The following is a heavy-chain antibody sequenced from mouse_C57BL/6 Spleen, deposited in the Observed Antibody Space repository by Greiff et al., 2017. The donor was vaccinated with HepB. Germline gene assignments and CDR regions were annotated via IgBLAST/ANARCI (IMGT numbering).Heavy chain of an antibody. D-gene: IGHD2-4*01. V-gene: IGHV5-16*01. Sequence: EVKLVESEGGLVQPGRSMKLSCTASGFTFSDYYMAWVRQVPEKGLEWVANINYDGSSTYYLDSLKSRFIISRDNAKNILYLQMSSLKSEDTATYYCARDRGIYYDAPYAMDYWGQGTSVTVSS. CDR3: ARDRGIYYDAPYAMDY. J-gene: IGHJ4*01. CDR1: GFTFSDYY. CDR2: INYDGSST.